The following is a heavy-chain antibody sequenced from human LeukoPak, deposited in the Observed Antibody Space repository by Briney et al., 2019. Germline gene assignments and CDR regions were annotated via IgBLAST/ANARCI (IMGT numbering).Heavy chain of an antibody. J-gene: IGHJ4*02. CDR3: AGAVGIEMATINVLGY. CDR2: IIPILGIA. Sequence: SSVKVSCKAFGGTFSSYAISGVRQAPGQGGEGVGRIIPILGIAHYAHKFQGRVTITADKSTSTAYMELRSLRSEDTAVYYCAGAVGIEMATINVLGYWGQGTLVTVSS. CDR1: GGTFSSYA. D-gene: IGHD5-24*01. V-gene: IGHV1-69*04.